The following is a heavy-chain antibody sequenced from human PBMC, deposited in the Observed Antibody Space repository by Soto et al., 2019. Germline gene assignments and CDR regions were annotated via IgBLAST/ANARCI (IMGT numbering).Heavy chain of an antibody. CDR1: GFSLSADGVG. CDR3: AHAYGGTSWPNDAFDV. V-gene: IGHV2-5*02. J-gene: IGHJ3*01. CDR2: IYWDDDK. Sequence: QITLKESGPTLVKPTQTLTLTCTFSGFSLSADGVGVGWIRQPPGKALEWLALIYWDDDKRYRQSLKNRLTITKDTSKNQVVLTMTNMDPVDTATYYCAHAYGGTSWPNDAFDVWGQGTVVTVSS. D-gene: IGHD2-2*01.